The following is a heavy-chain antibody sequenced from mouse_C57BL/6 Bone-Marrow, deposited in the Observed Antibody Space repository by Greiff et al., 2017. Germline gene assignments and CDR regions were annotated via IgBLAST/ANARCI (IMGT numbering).Heavy chain of an antibody. V-gene: IGHV5-12*01. CDR3: AIYYY. J-gene: IGHJ4*01. CDR1: GFTFSDYY. Sequence: EVQGVESGGGLVQPGGSLKLSCAASGFTFSDYYMYWVRQTPEKRLEWVAYISNGGGSTYYPDTVKGRFTISRDNAKNTLYLQMSRLKSEDTAMYYCAIYYYWGQGTSVTVSS. CDR2: ISNGGGST.